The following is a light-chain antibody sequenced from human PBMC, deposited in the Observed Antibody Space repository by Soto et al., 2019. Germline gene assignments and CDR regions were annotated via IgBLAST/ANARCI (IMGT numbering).Light chain of an antibody. J-gene: IGKJ4*01. CDR3: QQFSSYPLT. V-gene: IGKV3-11*01. CDR1: QSFRGL. Sequence: EVVLTQSPVTLSLSPGERATLSCRASQSFRGLLAWYQQKPGQAPRLLIYDAYNRATDIPARFSGGGSGTDFTLTISRLEPEDFAVYYCQQFSSYPLTFGGGTKVDIK. CDR2: DAY.